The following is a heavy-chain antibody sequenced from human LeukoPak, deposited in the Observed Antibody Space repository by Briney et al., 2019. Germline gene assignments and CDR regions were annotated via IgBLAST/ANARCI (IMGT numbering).Heavy chain of an antibody. Sequence: GGSLRLSCAASGFTFSSYGMHWVRQAPGKGLEWVAVILSDGSKEFYTDSVKGRFTISRDNSKNTLYLQMNSLRAEDTAVYYCARSSYGSGSFKGIGYWGQGTLVTVSS. V-gene: IGHV3-33*01. CDR2: ILSDGSKE. CDR3: ARSSYGSGSFKGIGY. J-gene: IGHJ4*02. CDR1: GFTFSSYG. D-gene: IGHD3-10*01.